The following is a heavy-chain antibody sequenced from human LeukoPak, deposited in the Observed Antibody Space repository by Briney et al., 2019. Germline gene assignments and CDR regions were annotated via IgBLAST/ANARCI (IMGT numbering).Heavy chain of an antibody. CDR2: MTPNRNTT. Sequence: WLGWMTPNRNTTVYSPKFQRRVTMTRNTSIRTAYIELSSLRSEDTAVYYCARGYSYGYKDYWGQGTLVTVSS. D-gene: IGHD5-18*01. V-gene: IGHV1-8*01. J-gene: IGHJ4*02. CDR3: ARGYSYGYKDY.